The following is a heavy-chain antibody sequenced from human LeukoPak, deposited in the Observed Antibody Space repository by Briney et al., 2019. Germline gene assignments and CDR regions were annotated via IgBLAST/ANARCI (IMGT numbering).Heavy chain of an antibody. CDR1: GFTFRNYA. J-gene: IGHJ4*02. D-gene: IGHD3-22*01. CDR3: TLPGDSIYSWFDY. Sequence: GGSLRLSCVASGFTFRNYAMSWVRQAPGKGLEWVSVIGSSGGRVHYADSVEGRFTISRDNFKKTLYLEMNNLRAEDTAVYYCTLPGDSIYSWFDYWGQGTLVTVSS. V-gene: IGHV3-23*01. CDR2: IGSSGGRV.